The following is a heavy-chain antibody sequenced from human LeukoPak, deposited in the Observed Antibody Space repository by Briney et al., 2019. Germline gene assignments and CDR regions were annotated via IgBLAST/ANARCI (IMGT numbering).Heavy chain of an antibody. CDR1: GGSISRDIYY. J-gene: IGHJ4*02. CDR2: IYTSGST. D-gene: IGHD1-1*01. V-gene: IGHV4-61*02. CDR3: ARRKITATGTPFDY. Sequence: PSQTLSLTCTVPGGSISRDIYYWSWIRHPAGKGLERIERIYTSGSTNYNPSLKSRVTISVDTSKNQFSLKLSSVTAADTAVYYCARRKITATGTPFDYWGQGTLVTVSS.